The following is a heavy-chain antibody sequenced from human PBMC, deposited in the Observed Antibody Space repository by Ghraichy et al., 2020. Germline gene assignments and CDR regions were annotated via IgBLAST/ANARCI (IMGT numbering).Heavy chain of an antibody. V-gene: IGHV3-11*01. CDR1: GFTFSDYY. D-gene: IGHD3-22*01. Sequence: GGSLRLSCAASGFTFSDYYMSWIRQAPGKGLEWVSYISSSGSTIYYADSVKGRFTISRDNAKNSLYLQMNSLRAEDTAVYYCARESRWHDYYDSPPYFDYWGQGTLVTVSS. CDR3: ARESRWHDYYDSPPYFDY. CDR2: ISSSGSTI. J-gene: IGHJ4*02.